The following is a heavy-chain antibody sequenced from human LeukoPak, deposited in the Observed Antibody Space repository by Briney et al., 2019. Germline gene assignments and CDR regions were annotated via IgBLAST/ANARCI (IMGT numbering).Heavy chain of an antibody. J-gene: IGHJ6*04. D-gene: IGHD3-10*01. CDR1: GFTFSSYA. CDR2: ISYDGSNK. Sequence: GRSLRLSCAASGFTFSSYAMHWVRQAPGKGLEWVAVISYDGSNKYYADSVKGRFTISRDNSKNTLYLQMNSLRAEDTAVYYCARAKGLLWFGEGYYGMDVWGKGTTVTVSS. V-gene: IGHV3-30*04. CDR3: ARAKGLLWFGEGYYGMDV.